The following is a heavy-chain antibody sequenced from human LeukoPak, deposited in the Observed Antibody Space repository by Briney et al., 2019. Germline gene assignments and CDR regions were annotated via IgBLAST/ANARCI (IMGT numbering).Heavy chain of an antibody. J-gene: IGHJ4*02. V-gene: IGHV3-23*01. D-gene: IGHD2-2*01. Sequence: GGSLRLSCAASGFTFSTYVMSWVRQAPGKGLEWVSAISGSGGSTYYADSVKGRFTISRDNSKNTLSLAMNNLRAEDTAVYYCAKERNARGALDYWGRGTLVTVSS. CDR1: GFTFSTYV. CDR2: ISGSGGST. CDR3: AKERNARGALDY.